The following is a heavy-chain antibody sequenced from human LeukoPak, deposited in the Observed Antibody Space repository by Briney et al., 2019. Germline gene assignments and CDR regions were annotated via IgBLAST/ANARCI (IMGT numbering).Heavy chain of an antibody. V-gene: IGHV4-61*02. J-gene: IGHJ6*03. CDR1: GGSISSGSYY. CDR3: ARIYCGGDCRGYYYHYYMDV. CDR2: IYTSGST. Sequence: SETLSLTCTVSGGSISSGSYYWSWIRQPAGKGLEWIGRIYTSGSTKYNPSLKSRVTISVDTSKNQFSLKLSSVTAADTAVYYCARIYCGGDCRGYYYHYYMDVWGRGTTVTISS. D-gene: IGHD2-21*02.